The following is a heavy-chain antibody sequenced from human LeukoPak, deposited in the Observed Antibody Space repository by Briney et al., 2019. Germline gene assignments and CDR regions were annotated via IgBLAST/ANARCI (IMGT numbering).Heavy chain of an antibody. CDR2: MNPNSGNT. J-gene: IGHJ6*03. D-gene: IGHD6-13*01. Sequence: GASVKVSCKASGYTFTSYDINWVRQATGQGLEWMGWMNPNSGNTGYAHKFQGRVTMTRNTSISTAYMELSSLRSEDTAVYYCARGSSSWIPYYYYMDVWGKGTTVAVSS. CDR3: ARGSSSWIPYYYYMDV. CDR1: GYTFTSYD. V-gene: IGHV1-8*01.